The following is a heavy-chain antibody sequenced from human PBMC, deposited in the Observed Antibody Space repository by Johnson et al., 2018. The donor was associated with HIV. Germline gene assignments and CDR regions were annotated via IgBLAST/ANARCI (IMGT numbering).Heavy chain of an antibody. CDR2: IYSDGST. Sequence: VQLVEYGGGVVQPGRSLRLSCAISGFTFSSYGMHWVRQAPGKGLEWVSIIYSDGSTYYADSVKGRFTISRDNSKNTLYLQMNSLRAEDTAVYYCARGLGYVFYGGNSNAFHVWGQGTMVTVSS. V-gene: IGHV3-NL1*01. D-gene: IGHD4-23*01. J-gene: IGHJ3*01. CDR1: GFTFSSYG. CDR3: ARGLGYVFYGGNSNAFHV.